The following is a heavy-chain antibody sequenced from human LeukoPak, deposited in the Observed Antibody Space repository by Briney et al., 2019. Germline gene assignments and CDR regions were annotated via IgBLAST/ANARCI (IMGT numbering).Heavy chain of an antibody. CDR3: VREDMKRAFDM. Sequence: ETLSLTCTVSGGSISSYYWSWIRQPPGKGLEWIGYIYYSGSTNYNPSLKSRVTISVDTSKNQFSLKLSSVTAADTAVYYCVREDMKRAFDMGREGPMDSVFS. V-gene: IGHV4-59*01. D-gene: IGHD2-15*01. CDR2: IYYSGST. J-gene: IGHJ3*02. CDR1: GGSISSYY.